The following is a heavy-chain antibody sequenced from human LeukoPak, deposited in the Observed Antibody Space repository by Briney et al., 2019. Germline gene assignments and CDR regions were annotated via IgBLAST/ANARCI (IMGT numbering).Heavy chain of an antibody. D-gene: IGHD4-17*01. J-gene: IGHJ5*02. CDR3: ARRGEDYGDYDGWFDP. V-gene: IGHV1-46*01. CDR1: GYTFTSYY. CDR2: ITPSGGST. Sequence: GASVKVSCKASGYTFTSYYMHWVRQAPGQGLEWMGIITPSGGSTSYAQKFQGRVTMTRDTSTSTVYMELSSLRSEDTAVYHCARRGEDYGDYDGWFDPWGQGTLVTVSS.